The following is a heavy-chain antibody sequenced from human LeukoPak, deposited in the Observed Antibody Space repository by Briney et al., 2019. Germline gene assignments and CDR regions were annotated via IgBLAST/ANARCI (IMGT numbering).Heavy chain of an antibody. CDR2: IYYSGST. CDR1: GGSISSYY. CDR3: ARGLHIGMVGYYFDY. J-gene: IGHJ4*02. Sequence: SETLSLTCTVSGGSISSYYWSWIRQPPGKGLEGIGYIYYSGSTNYNPSLKSRVTISVDTSKNQFSLKLSSVTAADTAVYYCARGLHIGMVGYYFDYWGQGTLVTVSS. V-gene: IGHV4-59*08. D-gene: IGHD5-24*01.